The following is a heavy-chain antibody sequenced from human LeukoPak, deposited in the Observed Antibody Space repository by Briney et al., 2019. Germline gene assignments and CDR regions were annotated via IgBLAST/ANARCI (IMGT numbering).Heavy chain of an antibody. J-gene: IGHJ6*02. V-gene: IGHV1-18*01. CDR1: GYTFTSYG. D-gene: IGHD6-13*01. CDR3: ARDRVGSSWYYYYYGMDV. CDR2: ISAYNGNT. Sequence: ASVKVSCKASGYTFTSYGISWVRQAPGQGLEWMGWISAYNGNTNYAQKLRGRVTMTTDTSTSTAYMELRSLRSDDTAVYYCARDRVGSSWYYYYYGMDVWGQGTTVTVSS.